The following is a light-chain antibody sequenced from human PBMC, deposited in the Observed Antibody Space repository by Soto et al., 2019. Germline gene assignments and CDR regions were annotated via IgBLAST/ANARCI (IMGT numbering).Light chain of an antibody. CDR3: QQYDSSPRT. J-gene: IGKJ2*01. V-gene: IGKV3-20*01. CDR1: QSVSSSF. Sequence: EIVLTQSPGTLSLSPGERATLSCRASQSVSSSFLAWYQQKPGQAPRLLIYGASSRATGIPDRFSGSGSGTDFILIISRLEPEDVAVYYCQQYDSSPRTFGQGTKLEIK. CDR2: GAS.